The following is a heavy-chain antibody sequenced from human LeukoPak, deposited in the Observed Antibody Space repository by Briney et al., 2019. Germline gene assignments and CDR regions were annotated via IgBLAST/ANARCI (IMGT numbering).Heavy chain of an antibody. V-gene: IGHV4-34*01. D-gene: IGHD5-12*01. CDR1: GGSFSGYY. J-gene: IGHJ6*03. CDR2: INHSGST. Sequence: SETLSLTCAVSGGSFSGYYWSWIPQPPGKGLEWIGEINHSGSTNYNPSLKSRVTISVDTSKNQFSLKLSSVTAADTAVYYCARGQRWLRSLNMDVWGKGTTVTVSS. CDR3: ARGQRWLRSLNMDV.